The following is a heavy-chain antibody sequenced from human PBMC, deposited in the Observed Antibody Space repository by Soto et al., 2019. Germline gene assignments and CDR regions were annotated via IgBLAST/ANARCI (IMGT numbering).Heavy chain of an antibody. Sequence: SETLSLTCTVSGGSISIVTDYWGWIRQPPGKGLEWLGYIYYTGITNYNPSLKSRVTLSIDTSKNQIPLKLSSVTAADTAVYYCARDPGSGNDYWGQGTLVTVSS. J-gene: IGHJ4*02. V-gene: IGHV4-61*01. CDR3: ARDPGSGNDY. D-gene: IGHD3-10*01. CDR2: IYYTGIT. CDR1: GGSISIVTDY.